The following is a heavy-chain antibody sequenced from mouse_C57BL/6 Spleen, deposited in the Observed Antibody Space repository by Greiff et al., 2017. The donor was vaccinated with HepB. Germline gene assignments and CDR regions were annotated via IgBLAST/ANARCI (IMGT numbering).Heavy chain of an antibody. J-gene: IGHJ1*03. V-gene: IGHV3-6*01. CDR3: ARVAYYSNYVHWYFDV. Sequence: EVKLMESGPGLVKPSQSLSLTCSVTGYSITSGYYWNWIRQFPGNKLEWMGYISYDGSNNYNPSLKNRISITRDTSKNQFFLKLNSVTTEDTATYYCARVAYYSNYVHWYFDVWGTGTTVTVSS. CDR1: GYSITSGYY. D-gene: IGHD2-5*01. CDR2: ISYDGSN.